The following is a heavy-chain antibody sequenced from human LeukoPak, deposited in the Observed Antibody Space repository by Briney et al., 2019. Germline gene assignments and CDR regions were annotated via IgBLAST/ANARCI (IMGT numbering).Heavy chain of an antibody. CDR3: ARVDILTGYEVSYYFDY. CDR2: SYYSGST. CDR1: GGSISSYY. D-gene: IGHD3-9*01. V-gene: IGHV4-59*01. J-gene: IGHJ4*02. Sequence: PSETLSLTCAVSGGSISSYYWSWIRQPPGKGLEWIGYSYYSGSTNYNPSLKSRVTISVDTSKNQFSLKLSSVTAADTAVYYCARVDILTGYEVSYYFDYWGQGTLVTVSS.